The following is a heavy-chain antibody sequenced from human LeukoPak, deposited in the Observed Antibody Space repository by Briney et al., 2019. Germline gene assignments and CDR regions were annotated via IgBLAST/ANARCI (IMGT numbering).Heavy chain of an antibody. CDR2: IYYSGST. D-gene: IGHD3-3*01. CDR1: GGSISSYY. J-gene: IGHJ4*02. Sequence: SETLSLTCTVSGGSISSYYWSWIRQPPGKGLGWIGYIYYSGSTNYNPSLKSRVTISVDTSKNQFSLKLSSVTAADTAVYYCARGVRYDFWSGYDAPYFDYWGQGTLVTVSS. V-gene: IGHV4-59*01. CDR3: ARGVRYDFWSGYDAPYFDY.